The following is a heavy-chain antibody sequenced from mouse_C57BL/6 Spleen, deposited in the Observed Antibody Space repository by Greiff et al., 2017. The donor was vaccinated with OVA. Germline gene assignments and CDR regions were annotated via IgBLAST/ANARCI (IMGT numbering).Heavy chain of an antibody. V-gene: IGHV1-81*01. J-gene: IGHJ1*03. D-gene: IGHD1-1*01. CDR2: IYPRSGNT. CDR1: GYTFTSYG. Sequence: VQLQESGAELARPGASVKLSCKASGYTFTSYGISWVKQRTGQGLEWIGEIYPRSGNTYYNEKFKGKATLTADKSSSTAYMELRSLTSEDSAVYFCARDGYGSSYESHNFDVWGTGTTVTVSS. CDR3: ARDGYGSSYESHNFDV.